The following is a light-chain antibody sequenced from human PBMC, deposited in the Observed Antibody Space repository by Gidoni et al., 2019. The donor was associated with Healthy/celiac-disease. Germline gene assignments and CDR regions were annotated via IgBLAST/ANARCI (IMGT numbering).Light chain of an antibody. CDR1: QSISSY. CDR3: QQSYSTPCI. CDR2: AAS. J-gene: IGKJ2*02. V-gene: IGKV1-39*01. Sequence: QSPSSLSASVGDRVTITCRASQSISSYLNWYQQKPGKAPKLLIYAASSLQSGVPSRFSGSGSGTDFTLTISSLQPEDFATYYCQQSYSTPCIFGQGTKLEIK.